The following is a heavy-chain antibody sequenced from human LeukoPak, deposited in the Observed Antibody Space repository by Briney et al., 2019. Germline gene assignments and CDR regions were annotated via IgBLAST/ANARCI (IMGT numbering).Heavy chain of an antibody. J-gene: IGHJ4*02. CDR2: ISDSGGST. CDR3: AKRGVVIRVILVGFHKEAYYFDS. CDR1: GITLSNYG. V-gene: IGHV3-23*01. Sequence: GGPLRLSCAVSGITLSNYGMSWVRQAPGKGLEWVAGISDSGGSTNYADSVKGRFTISRDNPKNTLYLQMNSLRAEDTAVYFCAKRGVVIRVILVGFHKEAYYFDSWGQGALVTVSS. D-gene: IGHD3-22*01.